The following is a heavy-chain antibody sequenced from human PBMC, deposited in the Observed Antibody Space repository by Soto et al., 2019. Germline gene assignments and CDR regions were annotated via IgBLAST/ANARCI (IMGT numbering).Heavy chain of an antibody. CDR1: GGSINSGGYC. CDR2: ISYGGST. J-gene: IGHJ4*02. CDR3: SRGILV. Sequence: QVQLQESGPGLVKPSQTLSLTCTVSGGSINSGGYCWSWIRQHPGKGLDWIGCISYGGSTSYNPSLPRRAPIARDTSTDQFSRQLPSVTAPDTAVYYCSRGILVWGQGALIAVSS. D-gene: IGHD3-10*01. V-gene: IGHV4-31*03.